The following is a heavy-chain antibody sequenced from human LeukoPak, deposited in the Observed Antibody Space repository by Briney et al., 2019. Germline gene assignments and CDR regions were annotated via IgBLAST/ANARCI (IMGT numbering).Heavy chain of an antibody. D-gene: IGHD3-3*01. CDR2: ISSSSSTI. CDR3: ARAADPYYDFWSALDY. Sequence: PGGSLRLSCAASGFTFSSYSMNWVRQAPGKGLEWVSYISSSSSTIYYADSVKGRFTISRDNAKNSLYLQMNSLRAEDTAVYYCARAADPYYDFWSALDYWGQGTLVTVSS. CDR1: GFTFSSYS. V-gene: IGHV3-48*01. J-gene: IGHJ4*02.